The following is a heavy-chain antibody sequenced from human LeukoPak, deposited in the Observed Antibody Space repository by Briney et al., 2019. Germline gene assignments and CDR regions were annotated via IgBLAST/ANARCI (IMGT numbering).Heavy chain of an antibody. V-gene: IGHV3-48*02. Sequence: PGGSLRLSCAASGFTFSSYSMNWVRQAPGKGLEWVSYISSSSSTIYYADSVKGRFTISRDNAKNSLYLHMNSLKDEDTAVYYCARGALDFDYWGQGTLVTVSP. J-gene: IGHJ4*02. CDR3: ARGALDFDY. CDR1: GFTFSSYS. CDR2: ISSSSSTI.